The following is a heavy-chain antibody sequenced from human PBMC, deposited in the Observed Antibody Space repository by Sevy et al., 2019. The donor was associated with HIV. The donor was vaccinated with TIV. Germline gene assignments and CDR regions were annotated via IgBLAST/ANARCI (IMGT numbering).Heavy chain of an antibody. CDR2: ISGSGGST. V-gene: IGHV3-23*01. D-gene: IGHD3-22*01. CDR1: GFTFSSYV. Sequence: GGSLRLSCAASGFTFSSYVMSWVRQAPGKGLEWVSAISGSGGSTYYADSVKGRFTISRDNSKNTLYLQMNSLRAEDTAVYYCAKDPSYYDSSGYAGYWGQGTLVTVSS. J-gene: IGHJ4*02. CDR3: AKDPSYYDSSGYAGY.